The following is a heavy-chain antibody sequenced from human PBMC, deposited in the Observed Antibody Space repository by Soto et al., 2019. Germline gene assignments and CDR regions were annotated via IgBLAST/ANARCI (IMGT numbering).Heavy chain of an antibody. CDR2: ISSSSSTI. Sequence: GGSLRLSCAASGFTFSSYSMNWVRQAPGKGLEWVSYISSSSSTIYYADSVKGRFTISRDNAKNSLYLQMNSLRDEDTAVYYCARYDNGNYHWYFYLWGRGTLVTVSS. CDR1: GFTFSSYS. J-gene: IGHJ2*01. D-gene: IGHD1-7*01. CDR3: ARYDNGNYHWYFYL. V-gene: IGHV3-48*02.